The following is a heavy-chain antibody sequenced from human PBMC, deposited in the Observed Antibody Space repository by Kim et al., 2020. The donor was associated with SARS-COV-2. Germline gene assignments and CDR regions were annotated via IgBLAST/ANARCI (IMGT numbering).Heavy chain of an antibody. Sequence: AESVKRRFTNSKDKAQNSLYLQMNSLRAEDTALYYCAKDIRKWEPAAFDIWGQGTMVTVSS. D-gene: IGHD1-26*01. J-gene: IGHJ3*02. CDR3: AKDIRKWEPAAFDI. V-gene: IGHV3-9*01.